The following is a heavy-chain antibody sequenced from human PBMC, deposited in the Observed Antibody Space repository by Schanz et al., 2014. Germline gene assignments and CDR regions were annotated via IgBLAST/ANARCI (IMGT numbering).Heavy chain of an antibody. CDR3: ARGGFFDSTSFDS. J-gene: IGHJ4*02. D-gene: IGHD2-2*01. V-gene: IGHV1-46*03. CDR2: INPSSGTT. CDR1: GYTFTSYY. Sequence: QVQLVQSGAEVKKPGASVKVSCKASGYTFTSYYMHWVRQAPGQGLEWMGIINPSSGTTRIAQNFQGRLTVTRDTSPSTVNMELSSLRSEDPAVYYCARGGFFDSTSFDSWGQGTLVTVSS.